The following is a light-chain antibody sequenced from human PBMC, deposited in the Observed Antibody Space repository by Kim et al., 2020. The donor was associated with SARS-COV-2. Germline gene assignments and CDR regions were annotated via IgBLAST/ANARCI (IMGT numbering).Light chain of an antibody. V-gene: IGLV1-44*01. Sequence: GQRVTISCSGSSSKIGSNAVSWYQHPPGTAPKLLICYNDQRPSGVPDRFSASKSGTSASLAISGLQSEDEADYYCAAWDDSLHGYVFGIGTKVTVL. CDR3: AAWDDSLHGYV. CDR2: YND. J-gene: IGLJ1*01. CDR1: SSKIGSNA.